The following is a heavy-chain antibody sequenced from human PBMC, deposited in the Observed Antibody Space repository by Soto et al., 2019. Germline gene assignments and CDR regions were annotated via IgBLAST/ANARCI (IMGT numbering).Heavy chain of an antibody. Sequence: SETLSHTCAVSGGSISSSNWWSWVRQPPGKGLEWIGEIYHSGSTNYNPSLKSRVTISVDKSKNQFSLKLSSVTAADTAVYYCASCLVVVLAATRRTSNWFDPWGQGTLVTGSS. J-gene: IGHJ5*02. CDR2: IYHSGST. CDR1: GGSISSSNW. D-gene: IGHD2-15*01. CDR3: ASCLVVVLAATRRTSNWFDP. V-gene: IGHV4-4*02.